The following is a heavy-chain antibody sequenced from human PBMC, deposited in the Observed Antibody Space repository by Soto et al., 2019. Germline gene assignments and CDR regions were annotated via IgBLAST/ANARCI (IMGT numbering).Heavy chain of an antibody. D-gene: IGHD3-10*01. V-gene: IGHV3-23*01. CDR1: GFTFSSYA. CDR2: ISGSGGST. Sequence: PGGSLRLSCAASGFTFSSYAMSWVRQDPGKRLEWVSAISGSGGSTYYADSVKGRFTISRDNSKNTLYLQMNCLRAEDTAVYYCRLPVVRGNKYYYYYMDVWGKGTTVTVSS. CDR3: RLPVVRGNKYYYYYMDV. J-gene: IGHJ6*03.